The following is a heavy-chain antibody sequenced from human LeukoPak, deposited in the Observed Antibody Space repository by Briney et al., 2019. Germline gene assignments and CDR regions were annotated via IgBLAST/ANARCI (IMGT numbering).Heavy chain of an antibody. CDR3: VGSLGY. V-gene: IGHV3-7*01. J-gene: IGHJ4*02. CDR1: GFTFSHYW. CDR2: IKQDSSAS. Sequence: PGGSLRLSCEASGFTFSHYWMSWVRQVPGKGPEWVANIKQDSSASVYLDSMKGRVTISRDNAKNSLYLQMYSLRVEDTAVYYCVGSLGYWGQGTLVTVSS.